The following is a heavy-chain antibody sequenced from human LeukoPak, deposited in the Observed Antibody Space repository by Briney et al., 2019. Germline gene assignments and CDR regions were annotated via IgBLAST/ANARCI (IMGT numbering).Heavy chain of an antibody. Sequence: GASVKVSCKASGYTFISYGISWVRQAPGQGLEWMGWISAYNGNTNYAQKLQGRVTMTTDTSTSTAYMELRSLRSDDTAVYYCARDKRYSRYYGMDVWGQGTTVTVSS. J-gene: IGHJ6*02. CDR1: GYTFISYG. CDR2: ISAYNGNT. D-gene: IGHD5-18*01. V-gene: IGHV1-18*01. CDR3: ARDKRYSRYYGMDV.